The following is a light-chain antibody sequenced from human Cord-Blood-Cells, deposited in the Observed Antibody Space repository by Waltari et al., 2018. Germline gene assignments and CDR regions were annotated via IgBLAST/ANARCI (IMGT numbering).Light chain of an antibody. CDR3: QVWDSSSDHVV. CDR2: DDS. V-gene: IGLV3-21*03. J-gene: IGLJ2*01. Sequence: SYVLTQPPSVSVAPGKTARITCGGNNIGSKSVNWYQQKPGQAPVLVVYDDSDRTSGIPERFSGSNSGNTATLTSSRVEAGDEADYYCQVWDSSSDHVVFGGGTKLTIL. CDR1: NIGSKS.